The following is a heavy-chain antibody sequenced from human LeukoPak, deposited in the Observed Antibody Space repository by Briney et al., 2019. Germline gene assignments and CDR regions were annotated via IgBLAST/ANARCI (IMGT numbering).Heavy chain of an antibody. J-gene: IGHJ3*02. D-gene: IGHD6-25*01. Sequence: GASVKVSCKASGYTFTSYDINWVRQATGQGLEWMGWMNPNSGNTGYAQKFQGRVTMTRNTSISTAYMKLSSLRSEDTAVYYCARVSGRADAFDIWGQGTMVTVSS. CDR2: MNPNSGNT. CDR1: GYTFTSYD. CDR3: ARVSGRADAFDI. V-gene: IGHV1-8*01.